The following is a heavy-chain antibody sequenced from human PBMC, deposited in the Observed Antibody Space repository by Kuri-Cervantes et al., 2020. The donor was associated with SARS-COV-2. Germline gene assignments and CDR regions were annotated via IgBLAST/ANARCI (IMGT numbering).Heavy chain of an antibody. CDR3: ARPRIAAAGTEAFDI. CDR1: GFTVSTYT. Sequence: GESLKISCAASGFTVSTYTMTWVRQAPGKALEWVSSISGSGSYIYYADSVKGRFTISKGNAKNSLYLQMNSLRAEDTAVYYCARPRIAAAGTEAFDIWGQGTMVTVSS. D-gene: IGHD6-13*01. CDR2: ISGSGSYI. V-gene: IGHV3-21*01. J-gene: IGHJ3*02.